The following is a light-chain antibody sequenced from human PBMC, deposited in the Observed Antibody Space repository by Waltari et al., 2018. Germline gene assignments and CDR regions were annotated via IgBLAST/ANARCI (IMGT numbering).Light chain of an antibody. V-gene: IGKV4-1*01. CDR3: QQFYSTPRT. Sequence: DIVMTQSPDSLAVSLGERATINCKSSQSVLYSSNNQNYLAWYQQKPGQPPNLLSYWASTRESGVPDRFSGSGSESDFTLTISSLQAEDVAVYYCQQFYSTPRTFGQGTKLEI. CDR2: WAS. J-gene: IGKJ2*02. CDR1: QSVLYSSNNQNY.